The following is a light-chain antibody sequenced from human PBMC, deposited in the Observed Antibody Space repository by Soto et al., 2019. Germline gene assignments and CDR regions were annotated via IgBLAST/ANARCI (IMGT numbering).Light chain of an antibody. CDR2: GTS. CDR1: QSVSCKS. CDR3: QQYGSALFT. J-gene: IGKJ3*01. V-gene: IGKV3-20*01. Sequence: EIVLTQSPGTLSLSPGERATLSCRASQSVSCKSLAWYQQKPGQAPRVLIYGTSIRASGVPERFSGGGSGTDFTLTITILETEDVAVDYGQQYGSALFTFGHGTKVDFK.